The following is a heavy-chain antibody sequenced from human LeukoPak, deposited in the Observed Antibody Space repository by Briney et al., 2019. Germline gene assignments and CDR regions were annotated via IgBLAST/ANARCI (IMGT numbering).Heavy chain of an antibody. Sequence: PGGSLRLSCAASGFTFSSYGMHWVRQAPGKGLEWVAFMRYDGSNKYYADSVKGRFTISRDNSKNTLYLQMNSLRAEDTAVYYCAKDYYDSSGYYYHPYWGQGTLVTVSS. D-gene: IGHD3-22*01. CDR2: MRYDGSNK. CDR1: GFTFSSYG. CDR3: AKDYYDSSGYYYHPY. J-gene: IGHJ4*02. V-gene: IGHV3-30*02.